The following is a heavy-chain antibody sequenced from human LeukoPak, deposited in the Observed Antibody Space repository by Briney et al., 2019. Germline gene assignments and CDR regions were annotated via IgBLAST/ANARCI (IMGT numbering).Heavy chain of an antibody. V-gene: IGHV3-48*01. Sequence: GGSLRLSCTASGFPSIEYSMNWVRRAPGKGLEWISYIGIDSGNTKYADSVRGRFTISADKAKNSLYLQMNSLRVEDTAVYYCARDHNYAFDNWGQGTLVSVAS. D-gene: IGHD1-1*01. J-gene: IGHJ4*02. CDR1: GFPSIEYS. CDR2: IGIDSGNT. CDR3: ARDHNYAFDN.